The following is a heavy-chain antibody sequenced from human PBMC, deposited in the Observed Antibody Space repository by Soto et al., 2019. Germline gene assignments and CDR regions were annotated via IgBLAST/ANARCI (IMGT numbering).Heavy chain of an antibody. Sequence: SETLSLTCTVSGGSISSGGYYWSWIRQHPGKGLEWIGYIYYSGSTYYNPSLKSRVTITVDTSKNQFSLKLSSVTAADTAVYYCARTTSWYGDDYWGQGTLVTVSS. V-gene: IGHV4-31*03. CDR1: GGSISSGGYY. CDR2: IYYSGST. J-gene: IGHJ4*02. CDR3: ARTTSWYGDDY. D-gene: IGHD6-13*01.